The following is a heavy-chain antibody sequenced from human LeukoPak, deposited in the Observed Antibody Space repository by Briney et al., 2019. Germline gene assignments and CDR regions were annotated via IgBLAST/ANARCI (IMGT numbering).Heavy chain of an antibody. V-gene: IGHV3-21*01. Sequence: GGSLRLSCAASGFTFSDYSMNWVRQAPGKGLEWVSSISDDSNYIYYADSVKGRFTISRDNAKNSLYLQMNSLRAEDTAVYYCARGAVMYSSSSGYFDYWGQGTLVTVSS. CDR1: GFTFSDYS. CDR2: ISDDSNYI. D-gene: IGHD6-6*01. J-gene: IGHJ4*02. CDR3: ARGAVMYSSSSGYFDY.